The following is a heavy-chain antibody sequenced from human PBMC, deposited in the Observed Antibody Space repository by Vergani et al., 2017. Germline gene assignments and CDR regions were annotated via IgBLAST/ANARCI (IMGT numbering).Heavy chain of an antibody. Sequence: EVQLLESGGGLVQPGGSLRLTCAASEFTLSNYAMNWVRQAPGKGLEWVSGISGSGVSAYYTDSVKGRFTISRDNSKNMLFLQMNSLRAEDTAVYYCAKALPTDDYVWGSYRPFHKSYFDYWGQGTLVTVSS. V-gene: IGHV3-23*01. CDR3: AKALPTDDYVWGSYRPFHKSYFDY. D-gene: IGHD3-16*02. J-gene: IGHJ4*02. CDR1: EFTLSNYA. CDR2: ISGSGVSA.